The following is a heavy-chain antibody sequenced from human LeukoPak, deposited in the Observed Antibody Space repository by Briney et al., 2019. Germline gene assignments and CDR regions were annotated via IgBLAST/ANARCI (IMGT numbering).Heavy chain of an antibody. V-gene: IGHV4-59*01. CDR3: ARGLGFGANWFDP. CDR2: IYYSGST. CDR1: GGSISSYY. J-gene: IGHJ5*02. D-gene: IGHD3-10*01. Sequence: SETLSLTCTVSGGSISSYYWSWIRQPPGKGLEWIGYIYYSGSTNYNPSLKSRVTISVDTSKNQFSLKLGSVTAADTAVYYCARGLGFGANWFDPWGQGTLVTVSS.